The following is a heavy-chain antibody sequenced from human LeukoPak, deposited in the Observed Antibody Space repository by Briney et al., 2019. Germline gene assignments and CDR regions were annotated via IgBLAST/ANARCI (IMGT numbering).Heavy chain of an antibody. CDR1: GGSISSQY. CDR2: IYYSGST. CDR3: AGDCSSTSCYYGAMDV. D-gene: IGHD2-2*01. J-gene: IGHJ6*03. V-gene: IGHV4-59*11. Sequence: SETLSLTCTVSGGSISSQYWSWIRQPPGNGLEWIGYIYYSGSTNYNPSLKSRVTISVDKSKNQFSLKLSSVTAADTAVYYCAGDCSSTSCYYGAMDVWGKGTTVTVSS.